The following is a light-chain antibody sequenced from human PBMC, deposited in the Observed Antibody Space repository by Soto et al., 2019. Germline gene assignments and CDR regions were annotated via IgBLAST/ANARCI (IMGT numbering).Light chain of an antibody. CDR3: QQYNNWLRWT. Sequence: EIVMTQSPATLSVSPGERATLSCWASQSIGSNLAWYQQRPGQGPRLLIYDASTRAPGIPARFSGSGSGTDFTLTISSLQSEDFAVYYCQQYNNWLRWTFGQGTKVEIK. J-gene: IGKJ1*01. CDR1: QSIGSN. CDR2: DAS. V-gene: IGKV3-15*01.